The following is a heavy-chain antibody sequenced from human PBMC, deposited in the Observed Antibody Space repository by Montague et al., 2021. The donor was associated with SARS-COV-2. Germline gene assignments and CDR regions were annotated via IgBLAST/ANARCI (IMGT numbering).Heavy chain of an antibody. CDR2: ISDIGST. Sequence: SETLSLTCAVYGGSFNGYYWNWIRQPPGKGLEWIGEISDIGSTTYNPSLESRLTTSVDRSKNQFSLRLTSVTAADTAVYYCVRERECSGGSCYGPDDDAFDIWGPGTVVTVSS. CDR1: GGSFNGYY. CDR3: VRERECSGGSCYGPDDDAFDI. V-gene: IGHV4-34*01. D-gene: IGHD2-15*01. J-gene: IGHJ3*02.